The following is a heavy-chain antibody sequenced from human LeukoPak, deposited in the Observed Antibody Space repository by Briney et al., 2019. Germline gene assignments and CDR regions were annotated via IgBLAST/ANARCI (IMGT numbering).Heavy chain of an antibody. CDR2: INHSGST. CDR1: GGPFSGYY. D-gene: IGHD6-13*01. J-gene: IGHJ4*02. CDR3: ARTGYSSSWYYFDY. V-gene: IGHV4-34*01. Sequence: SETLSLTCAVYGGPFSGYYWSWIRQPPGKGLEWIGEINHSGSTNYNPSLKSRVTISVDTSKNQFSLKLSSVTAADTAVYYCARTGYSSSWYYFDYWGQGTLVTVSS.